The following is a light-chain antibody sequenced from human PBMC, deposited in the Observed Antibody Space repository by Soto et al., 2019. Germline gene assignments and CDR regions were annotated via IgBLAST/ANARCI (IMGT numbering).Light chain of an antibody. CDR1: TSNIGSNP. J-gene: IGLJ2*01. CDR3: GTWDSSLSATI. V-gene: IGLV1-51*01. Sequence: QSVLTQPPSVSAAPGQKVTISCSGSTSNIGSNPVSWYQQLPGIAPKLLIYDNDKRPSEIPDRFSGSKSGTSATLGITGLQTGDEADYYCGTWDSSLSATIFGGGTKVTVL. CDR2: DND.